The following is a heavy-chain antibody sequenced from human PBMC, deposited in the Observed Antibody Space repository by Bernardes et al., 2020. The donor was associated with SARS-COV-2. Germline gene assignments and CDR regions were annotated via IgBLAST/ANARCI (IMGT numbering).Heavy chain of an antibody. D-gene: IGHD3-22*01. CDR1: GLTVRSTH. CDR2: LYRGGSV. Sequence: GGSLRLSCAASGLTVRSTHLNWVRQAPGPGLAWVSVLYRGGSVNYADSVKGRFTVSRDNSKNTLYLQMSSLRSEDTGVYFCTRDYYYDSTGYYPGWFDPWGQGTLVTVSS. V-gene: IGHV3-66*02. CDR3: TRDYYYDSTGYYPGWFDP. J-gene: IGHJ5*02.